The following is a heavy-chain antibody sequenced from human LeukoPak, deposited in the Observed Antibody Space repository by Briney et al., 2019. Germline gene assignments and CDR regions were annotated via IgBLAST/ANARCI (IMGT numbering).Heavy chain of an antibody. CDR1: GFTFNDHY. CDR2: IYSVGTT. CDR3: ARPPGRTGAFDI. V-gene: IGHV3-53*01. D-gene: IGHD3-10*01. Sequence: GGSLRLSCAASGFTFNDHYVDWVRQAPEKGLEWVSVIYSVGTTYYADSVKGRFTISRDNSKNTLYLQMNSLRAEDTAVYYCARPPGRTGAFDIWGQGTMVTVSS. J-gene: IGHJ3*02.